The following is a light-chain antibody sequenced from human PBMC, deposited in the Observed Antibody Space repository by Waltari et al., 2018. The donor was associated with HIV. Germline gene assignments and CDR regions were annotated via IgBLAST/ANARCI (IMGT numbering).Light chain of an antibody. J-gene: IGLJ2*01. V-gene: IGLV1-44*01. CDR1: SSNIGRTI. CDR3: ALWDDSLNGVL. Sequence: QSELSQPPSASGTPGQRVAISCSGSSSNIGRTIVNWSQQLPGTAPKLLIYSNNQRPSGVPDRFSGSKSGTSASLAITGLQSEDEADYYCALWDDSLNGVLFGGGTKLTVL. CDR2: SNN.